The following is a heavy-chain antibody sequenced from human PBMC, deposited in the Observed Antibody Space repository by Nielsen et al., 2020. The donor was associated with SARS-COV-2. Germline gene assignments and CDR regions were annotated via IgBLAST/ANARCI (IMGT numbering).Heavy chain of an antibody. CDR2: MSSDGRNE. V-gene: IGHV3-30*18. D-gene: IGHD3-10*01. J-gene: IGHJ3*02. Sequence: GESLKISCAVSGFDFSDFGIHWVRQAPGKGLEWVAVMSSDGRNELYADSVKGRFSISRDNSKNTLYLQMHSLRVEDTAVYYCAKDDVVRGDAYDIWGQGTVVTVSS. CDR3: AKDDVVRGDAYDI. CDR1: GFDFSDFG.